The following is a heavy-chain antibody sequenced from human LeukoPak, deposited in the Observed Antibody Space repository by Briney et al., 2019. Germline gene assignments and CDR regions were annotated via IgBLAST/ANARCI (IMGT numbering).Heavy chain of an antibody. J-gene: IGHJ4*02. CDR2: ISGSSSYI. V-gene: IGHV3-21*01. D-gene: IGHD1-1*01. CDR1: GFTFSSYS. CDR3: ARGTGTTAYFDY. Sequence: KPGGSLRLSCAASGFTFSSYSMNWVRQAPGKGLEWVSSISGSSSYIYYGDSVKGRFTISRDNAKNSLYLQVNSLRAEDTAVYYCARGTGTTAYFDYWGQGTPVTVSS.